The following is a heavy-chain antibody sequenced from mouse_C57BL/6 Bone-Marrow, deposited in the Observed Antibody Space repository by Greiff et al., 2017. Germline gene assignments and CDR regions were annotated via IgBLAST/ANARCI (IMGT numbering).Heavy chain of an antibody. D-gene: IGHD3-3*01. J-gene: IGHJ4*01. V-gene: IGHV1-22*01. CDR2: INPSNGGT. Sequence: VQLQQSGPELVKPGASVKMSCKASGYTFTDYNMHWVKQSHGKSLEWIGYINPSNGGTSYNQKFKGKATLTVNKSSSTAYMELRSLTSEDSAVYYCAREGDGSYAMDYWGQGTSVTVSS. CDR3: AREGDGSYAMDY. CDR1: GYTFTDYN.